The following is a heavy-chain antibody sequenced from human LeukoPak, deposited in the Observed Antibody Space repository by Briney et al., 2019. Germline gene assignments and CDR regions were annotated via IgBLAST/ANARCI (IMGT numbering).Heavy chain of an antibody. Sequence: GGSLRLSCVASGFTFSNYDMNWGRQVQGQGLKWVSYISNSGSSKYYVDSVKGRFTISRDNAKNSLYLQMNSLRAEDTAVYYCASLTVTGGSLSDYWGQGTLVTVSS. CDR1: GFTFSNYD. D-gene: IGHD2-15*01. J-gene: IGHJ4*02. V-gene: IGHV3-48*03. CDR3: ASLTVTGGSLSDY. CDR2: ISNSGSSK.